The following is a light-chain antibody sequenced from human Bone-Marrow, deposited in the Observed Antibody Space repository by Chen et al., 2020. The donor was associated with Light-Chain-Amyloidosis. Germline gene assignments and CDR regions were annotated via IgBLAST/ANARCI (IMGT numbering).Light chain of an antibody. CDR3: SSYTITNTLV. CDR2: EVT. CDR1: SRDVGGDNH. V-gene: IGLV2-14*01. J-gene: IGLJ1*01. Sequence: QSALPQPASVSGSPGQSIPISCTGTSRDVGGDNHVSWYQQHPDKAPKLMIYEVTNRPSWVPDRFSGSKSDNTASLTISGLQTEDEADYFCSSYTITNTLVFGSGTRVTVL.